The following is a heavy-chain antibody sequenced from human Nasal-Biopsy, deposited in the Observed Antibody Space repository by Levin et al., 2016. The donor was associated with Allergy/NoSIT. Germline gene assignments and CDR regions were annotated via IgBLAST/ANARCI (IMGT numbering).Heavy chain of an antibody. J-gene: IGHJ6*02. Sequence: GGSLRLSCEASGFSLSNYGMHWVRQAPGKGLEWVAVIWHDGKVKNYADSVEGRFTISRDNAKNTLSLQINSLRAEDTAMYYCARDKGEDAGMDVWGQGTTVTVSS. D-gene: IGHD2-21*01. CDR2: IWHDGKVK. CDR3: ARDKGEDAGMDV. CDR1: GFSLSNYG. V-gene: IGHV3-33*01.